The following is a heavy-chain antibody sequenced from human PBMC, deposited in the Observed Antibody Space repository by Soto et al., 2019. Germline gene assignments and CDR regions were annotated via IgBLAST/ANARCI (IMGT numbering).Heavy chain of an antibody. CDR3: AKSPIWLSGRGGVADYYYYMDV. Sequence: GGSLRLSCAASGFTFDDYAMHWVRQAPGKGLEWVSGISWNSGSIGYADSVKGRFTISRDNAKNSLYLQMNSLRAEDTALYYCAKSPIWLSGRGGVADYYYYMDVWGKGTTVTVSS. V-gene: IGHV3-9*01. J-gene: IGHJ6*03. D-gene: IGHD5-18*01. CDR2: ISWNSGSI. CDR1: GFTFDDYA.